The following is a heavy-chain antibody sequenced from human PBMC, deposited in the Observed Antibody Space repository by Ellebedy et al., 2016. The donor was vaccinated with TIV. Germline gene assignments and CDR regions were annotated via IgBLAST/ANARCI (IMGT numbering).Heavy chain of an antibody. CDR1: GGSISSYY. D-gene: IGHD3-10*01. V-gene: IGHV4-59*08. CDR3: ARLGVFGEILYGMDV. Sequence: SETLSLTCTVSGGSISSYYWSWIRQPPGKGLEWIGYIYYSGSTNYNPSLKSRVTISVDTSKNQFSLKLSSVTAADTAVYYCARLGVFGEILYGMDVWGQGTTVTVSS. J-gene: IGHJ6*02. CDR2: IYYSGST.